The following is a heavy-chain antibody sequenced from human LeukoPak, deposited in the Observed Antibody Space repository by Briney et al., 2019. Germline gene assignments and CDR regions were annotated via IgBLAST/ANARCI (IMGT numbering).Heavy chain of an antibody. CDR3: STMSAIFGVVIPDY. J-gene: IGHJ4*02. Sequence: GGSLRLSCAVSGFVLSDAWMSWVRQAPGKGLEWVGRIKSKTNGGTTDYAAPVKGRFSISRDDSKNTLFLQMYSLRTEDTGVYYCSTMSAIFGVVIPDYWGQGTLVSVSP. D-gene: IGHD3-3*01. V-gene: IGHV3-15*01. CDR1: GFVLSDAW. CDR2: IKSKTNGGTT.